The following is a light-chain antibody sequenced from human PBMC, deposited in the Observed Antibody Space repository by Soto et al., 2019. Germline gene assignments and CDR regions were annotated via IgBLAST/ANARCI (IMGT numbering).Light chain of an antibody. CDR3: QQYNNWPRT. CDR2: GAS. CDR1: QSVSSN. V-gene: IGKV3-15*01. Sequence: EIVMTQSPATLSVSQGERATLSFRASQSVSSNLAWYQQKPGQAPRLLIYGASTRATGIPARFSGSGSGTEFTLTISSLQSEDFAVYYCQQYNNWPRTFGQGTKVDI. J-gene: IGKJ1*01.